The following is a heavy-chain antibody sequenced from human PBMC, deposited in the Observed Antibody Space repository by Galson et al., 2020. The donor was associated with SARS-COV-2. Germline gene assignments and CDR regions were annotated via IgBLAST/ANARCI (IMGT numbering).Heavy chain of an antibody. J-gene: IGHJ4*02. CDR2: IFYDGSDK. Sequence: GESLKISCVASGFTFSSHAIHWVRQAPGKGLEWVAQIFYDGSDKYYGDSVKGRFTISRDSSKNMVFLQMNNLKVDDTAVYYCARDGQLSSGWAFDYWGQGTLVTVSS. CDR1: GFTFSSHA. V-gene: IGHV3-33*01. CDR3: ARDGQLSSGWAFDY. D-gene: IGHD6-25*01.